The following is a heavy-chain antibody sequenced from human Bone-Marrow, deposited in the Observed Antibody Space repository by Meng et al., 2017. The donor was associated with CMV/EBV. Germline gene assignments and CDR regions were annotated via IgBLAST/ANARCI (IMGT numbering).Heavy chain of an antibody. CDR1: GYTLTGYY. CDR2: INPNSGGT. D-gene: IGHD2-2*01. J-gene: IGHJ4*02. V-gene: IGHV1-2*02. CDR3: AKWGKYQLLEGADY. Sequence: ASVKVSCKASGYTLTGYYVHWVRQAPGQGLEWMGWINPNSGGTHYAQKFQGRVAMTRDTSISTAYMELSRLRSDDTAVHYCAKWGKYQLLEGADYWGQGTLVTVSS.